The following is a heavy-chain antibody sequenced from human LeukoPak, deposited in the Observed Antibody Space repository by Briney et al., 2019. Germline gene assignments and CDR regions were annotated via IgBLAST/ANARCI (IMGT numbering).Heavy chain of an antibody. V-gene: IGHV3-21*04. J-gene: IGHJ6*02. D-gene: IGHD6-19*01. CDR2: IIISSSYI. CDR3: AKDLGIAVAGTPHYYYGMDV. CDR1: GFTVSSSY. Sequence: PGGCLRLSCAASGFTVSSSYMNWVRQAPGKGLEWVSSIIISSSYIYYADSVKGRFTISRDNSKNTLYLQMNSLRAEDTAVYYCAKDLGIAVAGTPHYYYGMDVWGQGTTVTVSS.